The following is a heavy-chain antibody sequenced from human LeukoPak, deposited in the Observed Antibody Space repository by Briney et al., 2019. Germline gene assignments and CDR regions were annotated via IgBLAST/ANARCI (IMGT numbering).Heavy chain of an antibody. CDR1: GFTFSSYS. CDR2: ISSSSSYI. Sequence: GGSLRLSCAASGFTFSSYSMNWVRQAPGKGLEWVSSISSSSSYIYYADSVKGRFTISRDNAKNSLYLQMNSLRAEDTAVYYCAKRIAAAGNRGNNWFDPWGQGTLVTVSS. V-gene: IGHV3-21*04. CDR3: AKRIAAAGNRGNNWFDP. D-gene: IGHD6-13*01. J-gene: IGHJ5*02.